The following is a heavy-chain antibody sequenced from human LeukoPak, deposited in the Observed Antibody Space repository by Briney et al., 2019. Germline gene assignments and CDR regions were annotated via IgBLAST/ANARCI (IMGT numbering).Heavy chain of an antibody. CDR3: ARTPPTAIYYYYMDV. J-gene: IGHJ6*03. CDR1: GFSLSTSGMC. V-gene: IGHV2-70*11. CDR2: IDWDDDK. D-gene: IGHD4-11*01. Sequence: SGPALVKPTQTLTLTCTFSGFSLSTSGMCVSWIRQPPGKALEWLARIDWDDDKYYSTSLKTRLTISKDTSKNQVVLTMTNMDPVDTATYYCARTPPTAIYYYYMDVWGKGTTVTVSS.